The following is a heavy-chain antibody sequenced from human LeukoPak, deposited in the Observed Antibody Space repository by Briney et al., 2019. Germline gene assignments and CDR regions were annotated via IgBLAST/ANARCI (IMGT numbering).Heavy chain of an antibody. CDR3: TTAGIAAAAFDY. CDR2: IKSKTDGGTT. J-gene: IGHJ4*02. Sequence: GGSLRLSCAASGFTFSNAWMSWVRQAPGKGLEWVGRIKSKTDGGTTDYAAPVKGRFTISRDDSKNTLYLQMNSLKTEDPAVYYCTTAGIAAAAFDYWGQGTLVTVSS. CDR1: GFTFSNAW. V-gene: IGHV3-15*01. D-gene: IGHD6-13*01.